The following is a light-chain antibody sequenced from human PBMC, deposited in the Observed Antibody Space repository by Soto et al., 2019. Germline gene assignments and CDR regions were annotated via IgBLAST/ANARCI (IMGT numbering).Light chain of an antibody. V-gene: IGKV1-9*01. CDR3: RQHNSYPIT. J-gene: IGKJ5*01. CDR2: AAS. CDR1: QGINSY. Sequence: IQLTQSPSSLSASVGDRVTITCRASQGINSYLAWYQQKPGKAPKLLIYAASTLQGGVPSRFSGSGSGTDFTLTISSLQPEDFANYYCRQHNSYPITFGQGTRLEIK.